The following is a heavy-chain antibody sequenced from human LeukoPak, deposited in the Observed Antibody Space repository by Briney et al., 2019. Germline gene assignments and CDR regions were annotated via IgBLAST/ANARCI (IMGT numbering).Heavy chain of an antibody. V-gene: IGHV4-59*11. J-gene: IGHJ3*02. CDR3: ARDLVTVTKGFDI. CDR1: DDSFSSHY. D-gene: IGHD4-17*01. Sequence: PSETLSLTCAVSDDSFSSHYWTWIRQPPGKGLEWIGYISYIGSTNYNPSLKSRVTITIDTSKNQFSLKLSSVTAADTAVYYCARDLVTVTKGFDIWGQGTMVSVSS. CDR2: ISYIGST.